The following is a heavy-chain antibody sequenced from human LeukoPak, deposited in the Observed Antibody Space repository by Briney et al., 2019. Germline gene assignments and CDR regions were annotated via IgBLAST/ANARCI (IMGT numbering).Heavy chain of an antibody. Sequence: SETLSLTCTVSGGSISSGSYYWSWIRQPAGKGLEWIGEIYHSGSTNYNPSLKSRVTMSVDTSKNQFSLKLSSVTAADTAVYYCARDSADYYGSGRYNWFDPWGQGTLVTVSS. D-gene: IGHD3-10*01. CDR2: IYHSGST. CDR3: ARDSADYYGSGRYNWFDP. CDR1: GGSISSGSYY. J-gene: IGHJ5*02. V-gene: IGHV4-61*10.